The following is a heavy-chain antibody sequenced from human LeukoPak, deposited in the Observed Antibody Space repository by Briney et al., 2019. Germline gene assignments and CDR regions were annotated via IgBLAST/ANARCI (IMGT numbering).Heavy chain of an antibody. V-gene: IGHV4-59*01. Sequence: SETLSLTCTVSGGSIRGYYWSWIRHPPGKGLEWIGYIHYTGSTDYNPSLKSRVTISVDTSKNQFSLNLSSVTAADTAVYYCARGYGSGSYNNFNHWGQGILVTVSS. CDR3: ARGYGSGSYNNFNH. J-gene: IGHJ4*02. D-gene: IGHD3-10*01. CDR2: IHYTGST. CDR1: GGSIRGYY.